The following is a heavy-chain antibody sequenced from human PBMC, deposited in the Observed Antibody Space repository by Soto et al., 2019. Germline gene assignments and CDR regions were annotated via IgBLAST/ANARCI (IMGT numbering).Heavy chain of an antibody. CDR3: RRSSRYSTDV. CDR2: IYSIGNT. D-gene: IGHD6-19*01. Sequence: SETLSLTCTVSGGSISSSAYWGWIRQPPGKGLEWIGSIYSIGNTYYNPSLKSGVTISADTSKNQFSLNLISVTAADTAVYYCRRSSRYSTDVWGQGITVTVS. V-gene: IGHV4-39*01. J-gene: IGHJ6*02. CDR1: GGSISSSAY.